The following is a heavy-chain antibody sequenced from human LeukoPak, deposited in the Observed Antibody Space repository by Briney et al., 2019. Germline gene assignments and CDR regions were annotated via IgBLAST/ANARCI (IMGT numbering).Heavy chain of an antibody. J-gene: IGHJ4*02. V-gene: IGHV3-7*04. CDR2: MNQAGSEK. Sequence: GGSLRLSCAASGFTFSSYLMSWVRQAPGKGLEWVANMNQAGSEKYYVDSVKGRFTISRDNAKNSLSLQMNSLRAEDTAVYYCARDGQPFDSWGQGILVTVSS. CDR1: GFTFSSYL. CDR3: ARDGQPFDS. D-gene: IGHD6-13*01.